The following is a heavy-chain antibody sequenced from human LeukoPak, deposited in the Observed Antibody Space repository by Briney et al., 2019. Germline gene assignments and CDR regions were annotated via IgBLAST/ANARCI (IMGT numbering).Heavy chain of an antibody. CDR2: INPNSGGT. D-gene: IGHD5-18*01. J-gene: IGHJ4*02. Sequence: ASVKVSCKASGYTFTGYYMHWVRQAPGQGLEWMGRINPNSGGTNYAQKFQGRVTMTRDTSISTAYMELSRLRSDDTAVYYCARSRGSYGSYYFDYWGQGTLVTVSS. CDR3: ARSRGSYGSYYFDY. CDR1: GYTFTGYY. V-gene: IGHV1-2*06.